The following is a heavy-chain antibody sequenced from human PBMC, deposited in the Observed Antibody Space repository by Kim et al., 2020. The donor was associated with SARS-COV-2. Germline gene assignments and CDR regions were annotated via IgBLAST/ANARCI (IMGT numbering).Heavy chain of an antibody. CDR1: GFTFSSYE. D-gene: IGHD6-19*01. CDR3: AREGSDYYYGMDV. J-gene: IGHJ6*02. Sequence: GGSLRLSCAASGFTFSSYEMNWVRQAPGKGLEWVSYISSSGSTIYYADSVKGRLTISRDNGKNSLYLQMNSLRAEDTAVYYCAREGSDYYYGMDVWGQGTTVTVSS. CDR2: ISSSGSTI. V-gene: IGHV3-48*03.